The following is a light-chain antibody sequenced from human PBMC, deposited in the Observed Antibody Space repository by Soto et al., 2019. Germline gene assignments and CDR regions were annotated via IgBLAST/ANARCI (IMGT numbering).Light chain of an antibody. CDR1: QSVSSSY. J-gene: IGKJ1*01. CDR3: QQYGSSRWT. V-gene: IGKV3-20*01. CDR2: GAS. Sequence: EIVLTQSPGTLSLSPGERATLSCRASQSVSSSYLAWYQQKPGQAPRLLIYGASSWSTGIPDRFSGSGSGTDFTLTISRLEPEDFAVYYCQQYGSSRWTFGQGTKVDIK.